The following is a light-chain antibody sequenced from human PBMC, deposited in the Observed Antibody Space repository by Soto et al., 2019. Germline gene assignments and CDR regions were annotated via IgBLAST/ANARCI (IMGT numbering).Light chain of an antibody. Sequence: QSALTQPASVSGSPGQSITISCTGTSSDVGGYSYVSWYQQQPGKAPRLMIYDVTSRPSGVSNRFSGSKSGNTSSLTISGLQAEDEADYYCSSYTSSNTQVFGAGTKVTVL. CDR2: DVT. CDR1: SSDVGGYSY. CDR3: SSYTSSNTQV. V-gene: IGLV2-14*01. J-gene: IGLJ1*01.